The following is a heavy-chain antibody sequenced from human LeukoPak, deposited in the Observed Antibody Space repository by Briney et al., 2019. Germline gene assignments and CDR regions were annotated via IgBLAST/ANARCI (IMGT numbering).Heavy chain of an antibody. CDR3: AREPFECGGDCYPGLVDY. V-gene: IGHV4-38-2*02. D-gene: IGHD2-21*02. Sequence: SETLSLTCTVSGYSISSGYYWGWIRQPPGKGLEWIGYIYYSGSTNYNPSLKSRVTISVDTSKNQFSLKLSSVTAADTAVYYCAREPFECGGDCYPGLVDYWGQGTLVTVSS. CDR1: GYSISSGYY. CDR2: IYYSGST. J-gene: IGHJ4*02.